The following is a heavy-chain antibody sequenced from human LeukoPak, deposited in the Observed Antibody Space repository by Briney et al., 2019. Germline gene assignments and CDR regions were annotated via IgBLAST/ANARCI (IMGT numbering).Heavy chain of an antibody. Sequence: SETLSLTCTVSGGSISSGSYYWSWIRQPAGKGLEWIGRIYTSGSTNYNPSLKSRVTISVDTSKNQFSLKLSSVTAADTTVYYCASARDGYNWSYWGQGTLVTVSS. D-gene: IGHD5-24*01. J-gene: IGHJ4*02. CDR1: GGSISSGSYY. V-gene: IGHV4-61*02. CDR3: ASARDGYNWSY. CDR2: IYTSGST.